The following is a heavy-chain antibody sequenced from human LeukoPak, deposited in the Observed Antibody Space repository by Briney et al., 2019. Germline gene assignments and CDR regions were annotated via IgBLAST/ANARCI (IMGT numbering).Heavy chain of an antibody. CDR3: ASRQNGGLYNWFDP. J-gene: IGHJ5*02. Sequence: ASVKVSCKASGYTFTGYYMHWVRQAPGQGLEWMGWISAYNGNTNYAQKLQGRVTMTTDTSTSTAYMELRSLRSEDTAVYYCASRQNGGLYNWFDPWGQGTLVTVSS. V-gene: IGHV1-18*04. CDR2: ISAYNGNT. D-gene: IGHD3-16*01. CDR1: GYTFTGYY.